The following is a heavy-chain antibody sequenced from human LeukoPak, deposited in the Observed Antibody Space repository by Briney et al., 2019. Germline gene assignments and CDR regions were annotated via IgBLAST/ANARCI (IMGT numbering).Heavy chain of an antibody. CDR2: ISSSSSYI. CDR3: AELGITMIGGV. D-gene: IGHD3-10*02. J-gene: IGHJ6*04. V-gene: IGHV3-21*01. Sequence: GGSPRLSCAASGFTFSSYSMNWVCQAPGKGLEWVSSISSSSSYIYYADSVKGRFTISRDNAKNSLYLQMNSLRAEDTAVYYCAELGITMIGGVWGKGTTVTISS. CDR1: GFTFSSYS.